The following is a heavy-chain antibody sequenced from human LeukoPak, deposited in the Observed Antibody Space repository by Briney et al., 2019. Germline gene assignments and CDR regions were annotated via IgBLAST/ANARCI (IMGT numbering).Heavy chain of an antibody. CDR1: GYSFTVFY. J-gene: IGHJ4*02. Sequence: ASVKVSCKASGYSFTVFYIHWVRQAPGQGLEWMGSINPNTGGTDSVENFQGRVTLTRDTSTSTAYMELSSLRSDDTAVYFCARANPYGWWGQGTLVTVSS. CDR2: INPNTGGT. V-gene: IGHV1-2*02. CDR3: ARANPYGW. D-gene: IGHD2-8*02.